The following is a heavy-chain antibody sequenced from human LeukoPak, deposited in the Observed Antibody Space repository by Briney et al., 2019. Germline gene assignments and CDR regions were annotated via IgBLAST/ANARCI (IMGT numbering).Heavy chain of an antibody. Sequence: PSETLSLTCSVSGASLNSYYWSWIRQPPGKGLEWIAYIYYSGSTDHNPSLKSRVTMSVDTSKNQFSLMLTSVTAADTAVYFCARSSTNGWYYFDSWGQGTLVTASS. CDR1: GASLNSYY. CDR3: ARSSTNGWYYFDS. V-gene: IGHV4-59*12. CDR2: IYYSGST. D-gene: IGHD6-19*01. J-gene: IGHJ4*02.